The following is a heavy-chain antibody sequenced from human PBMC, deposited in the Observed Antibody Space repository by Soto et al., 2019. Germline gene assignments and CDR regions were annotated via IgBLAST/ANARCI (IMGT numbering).Heavy chain of an antibody. CDR3: ARVGSSGWAPDY. V-gene: IGHV4-59*01. Sequence: PSETLSLTCTVSGGSISGYYWSWIRQPPGKELEWIGYIFYSGGTNYNPSLRSRVTISVDTSNNQFSLNLRSVTTADTAMYYCARVGSSGWAPDYWGQGTLVTV. J-gene: IGHJ4*02. CDR1: GGSISGYY. D-gene: IGHD6-19*01. CDR2: IFYSGGT.